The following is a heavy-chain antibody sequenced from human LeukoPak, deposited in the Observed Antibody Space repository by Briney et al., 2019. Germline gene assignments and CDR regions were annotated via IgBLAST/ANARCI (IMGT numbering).Heavy chain of an antibody. D-gene: IGHD3-22*01. Sequence: PGGSLSLSCAPSGFIFSIYAMSWLRHAPGKGVQGVSSITSSGDGTDYADSVKGRFTISRDNSENMLYLQTNSLRVEDTAVYFCAKDRPNYYGSNGHYYRRDGDYWGQGTLVTVSS. V-gene: IGHV3-23*01. J-gene: IGHJ4*02. CDR1: GFIFSIYA. CDR3: AKDRPNYYGSNGHYYRRDGDY. CDR2: ITSSGDGT.